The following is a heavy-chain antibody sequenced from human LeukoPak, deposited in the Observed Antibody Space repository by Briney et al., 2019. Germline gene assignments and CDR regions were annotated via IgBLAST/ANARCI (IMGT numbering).Heavy chain of an antibody. CDR2: MYPDDSDI. V-gene: IGHV5-51*01. CDR3: GRNLGSGKKRDGFDI. D-gene: IGHD3-10*01. Sequence: GESLKISCKGSGYSFTSYWIGWVRQMPGKGLEWMGIMYPDDSDIRYSPALQGQVTISADKSISTAYLQWNSMKASDTAMYYCGRNLGSGKKRDGFDIWGQGTMVTVSS. J-gene: IGHJ3*02. CDR1: GYSFTSYW.